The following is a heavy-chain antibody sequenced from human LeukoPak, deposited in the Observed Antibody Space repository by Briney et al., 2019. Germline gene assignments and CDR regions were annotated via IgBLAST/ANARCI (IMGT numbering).Heavy chain of an antibody. CDR1: GVSISTYY. J-gene: IGHJ4*02. V-gene: IGHV4-4*07. Sequence: PSETLSLTCTVSGVSISTYYWSWIRQPAGKGLEWIGHIYTSGNTNYNPSLKSRVTMSVDTSKNHFPLKLSSVTAADTAVYYCARIRSYYDSGYYPYYIDYWGQGILVTVSS. CDR3: ARIRSYYDSGYYPYYIDY. CDR2: IYTSGNT. D-gene: IGHD3-22*01.